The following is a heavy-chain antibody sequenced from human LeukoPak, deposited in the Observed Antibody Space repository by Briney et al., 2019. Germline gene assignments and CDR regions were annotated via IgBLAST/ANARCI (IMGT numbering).Heavy chain of an antibody. CDR3: ASVDLRLGEYYYVDV. V-gene: IGHV4-4*07. J-gene: IGHJ6*03. Sequence: SETLSLTCTVSGGSISSYYWSWIRQPAGKGLEWIGRIYTSGSTNYNPSLKSRVTMSVDTSKNQFSLKLSSVTAADTAVYYCASVDLRLGEYYYVDVWGKGTTVTISS. D-gene: IGHD3-16*01. CDR2: IYTSGST. CDR1: GGSISSYY.